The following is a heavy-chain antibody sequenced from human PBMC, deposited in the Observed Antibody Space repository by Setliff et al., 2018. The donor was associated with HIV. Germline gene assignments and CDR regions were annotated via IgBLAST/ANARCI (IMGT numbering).Heavy chain of an antibody. CDR1: GYSFTDYY. Sequence: ASVKVSCKASGYSFTDYYIHWVRQAPGQGLEWMGWINPKSDGTNYAQKFQGRITMTRDTSISTAYLQWSSLKASDTAMYYCTRLWHENWGGVDPWGQGTLVTVSS. J-gene: IGHJ5*02. CDR2: INPKSDGT. D-gene: IGHD3-16*01. V-gene: IGHV1-2*02. CDR3: TRLWHENWGGVDP.